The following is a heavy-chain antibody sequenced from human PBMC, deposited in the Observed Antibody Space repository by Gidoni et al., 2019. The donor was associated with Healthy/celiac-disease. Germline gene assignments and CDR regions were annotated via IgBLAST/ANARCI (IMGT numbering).Heavy chain of an antibody. J-gene: IGHJ4*02. Sequence: EVQLVESGGGLVRPGGSLRLPCAASGFAVSSTYMSWVRQAPGKGLEWVSVIYSGGSTYYADSVKGRFTISRDNSKNTLYLQMNSLRAEDTAVYYCARDGGGDDSSGYYYDSLDYWGQGTLVTVSS. V-gene: IGHV3-66*01. CDR2: IYSGGST. CDR1: GFAVSSTY. CDR3: ARDGGGDDSSGYYYDSLDY. D-gene: IGHD3-22*01.